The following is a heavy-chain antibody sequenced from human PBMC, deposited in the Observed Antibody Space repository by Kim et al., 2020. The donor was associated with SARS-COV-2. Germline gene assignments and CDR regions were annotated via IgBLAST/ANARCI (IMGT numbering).Heavy chain of an antibody. CDR1: GFIFSSSG. J-gene: IGHJ4*02. D-gene: IGHD5-12*01. CDR3: ATRGWDSGYDL. Sequence: GGSLRLSCAVSGFIFSSSGMNWVRQAPGKGLEWVSYIGPGRKTIYYADSVKGRFTISRDNAKNSLFLQMNSLRVEDTAVYYCATRGWDSGYDLWGQGTLVTVSS. CDR2: IGPGRKTI. V-gene: IGHV3-48*04.